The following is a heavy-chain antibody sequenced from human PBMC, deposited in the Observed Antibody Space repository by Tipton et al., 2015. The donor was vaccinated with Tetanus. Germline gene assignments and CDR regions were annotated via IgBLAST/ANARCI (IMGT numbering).Heavy chain of an antibody. CDR3: ARSGGRRYAFDI. Sequence: CSLSGGSISSYYWSWVRQPPGKGLEWLGYGFYSGSTDLNPSLKSRVTISVDTSNNLFSLKLTSVTTADTAVYYCARSGGRRYAFDIWGQGTMVTVSS. D-gene: IGHD3-16*01. CDR1: GGSISSYY. V-gene: IGHV4-59*01. CDR2: GFYSGST. J-gene: IGHJ3*02.